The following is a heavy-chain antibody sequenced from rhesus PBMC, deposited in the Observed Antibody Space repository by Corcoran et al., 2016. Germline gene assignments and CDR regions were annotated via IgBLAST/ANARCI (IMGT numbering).Heavy chain of an antibody. J-gene: IGHJ6*01. V-gene: IGHV3-115*02. D-gene: IGHD1-20*01. Sequence: EVQLAESGGGLVQPGGSLRLSCAASGFTFSGYEVHWVRQAPGMGLESVSVIGGDSSYTHYVDSGKGRFTSSSDNAKNSLSLQMNSVRAEDTAVYYCARRYSWNNFDGLDSWGQGVVVTVSS. CDR2: IGGDSSYT. CDR1: GFTFSGYE. CDR3: ARRYSWNNFDGLDS.